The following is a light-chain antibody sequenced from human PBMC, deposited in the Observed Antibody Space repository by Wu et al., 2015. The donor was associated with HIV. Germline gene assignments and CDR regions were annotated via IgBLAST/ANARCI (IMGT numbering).Light chain of an antibody. Sequence: EIVLTQSPGTLSLSPGERVTLSCRASQSISSSYLAWYQQRPGQAPRLLIYGASNRATGIPDRFSGTGSGTDFTLTISRLEPEDFAVYYCQQYGTSRTFGQGTKVEIK. J-gene: IGKJ1*01. CDR3: QQYGTSRT. V-gene: IGKV3-20*01. CDR2: GAS. CDR1: QSISSSY.